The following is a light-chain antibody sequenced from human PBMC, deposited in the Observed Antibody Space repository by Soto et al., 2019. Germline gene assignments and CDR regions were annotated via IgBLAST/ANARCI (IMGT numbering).Light chain of an antibody. V-gene: IGKV3D-15*01. CDR3: QQRSNWPPT. J-gene: IGKJ3*01. Sequence: ESVMTQPPSTLPVFPGERVNFSCRASQNAYKKLAWNPHKAGKAPRVLISGASTGATGIPARFSGSGSGTDFTLTISSLEPEDVAVYYCQQRSNWPPTFGPGTKLDIK. CDR2: GAS. CDR1: QNAYKK.